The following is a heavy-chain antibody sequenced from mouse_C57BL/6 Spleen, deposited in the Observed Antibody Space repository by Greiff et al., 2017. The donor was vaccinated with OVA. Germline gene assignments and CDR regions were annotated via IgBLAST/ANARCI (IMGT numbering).Heavy chain of an antibody. CDR2: IYPGDGDT. V-gene: IGHV1-82*01. Sequence: QVQLQQSGPELVKPGASVKISCKASGYAFSSSWMNWVKQRPGKGLEWIGRIYPGDGDTNYNGKFKGKATLTADKSSSTAYMQLSSLTSEDSAVYFCARWGDGYYVGYFDVWGTGTTVTVSS. D-gene: IGHD2-3*01. CDR1: GYAFSSSW. J-gene: IGHJ1*03. CDR3: ARWGDGYYVGYFDV.